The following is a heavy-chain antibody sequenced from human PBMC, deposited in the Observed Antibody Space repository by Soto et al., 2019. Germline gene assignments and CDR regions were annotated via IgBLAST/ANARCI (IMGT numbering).Heavy chain of an antibody. CDR3: VRGIPSQYSSTWLYLHFDL. D-gene: IGHD6-13*01. V-gene: IGHV3-33*01. Sequence: VQLVESGGGVVQPGRSLRLSCEASGFVYSQYAMHWVRQAPGKGPEWVALIWNDGSQKNYVDSVKGRFTISRDNSKNTLNLQMNSLRADDTAMYFCVRGIPSQYSSTWLYLHFDLWGPVTLVTVSS. CDR2: IWNDGSQK. J-gene: IGHJ2*01. CDR1: GFVYSQYA.